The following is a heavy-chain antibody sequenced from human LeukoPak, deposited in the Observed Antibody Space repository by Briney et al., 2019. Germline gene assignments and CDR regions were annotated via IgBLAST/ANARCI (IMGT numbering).Heavy chain of an antibody. D-gene: IGHD2-15*01. V-gene: IGHV3-48*03. J-gene: IGHJ6*03. CDR2: IDTSGSTI. CDR1: GFTFSSYE. Sequence: GGSLRLSCAASGFTFSSYEMNWVRQAPGKGLEWVSNIDTSGSTINYADSVKGRFTISRDNSKNTLYLQMNSLRAEDTAIYYCAKNGDRGAYCSGGSCYPYYYYYIDVWGKGTTVTISS. CDR3: AKNGDRGAYCSGGSCYPYYYYYIDV.